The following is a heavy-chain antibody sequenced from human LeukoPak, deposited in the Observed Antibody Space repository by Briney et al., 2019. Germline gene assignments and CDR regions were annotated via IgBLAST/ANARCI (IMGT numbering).Heavy chain of an antibody. CDR2: IYSGGST. V-gene: IGHV3-53*01. D-gene: IGHD3-3*01. CDR1: GFTVSSNY. Sequence: PGGSLRLSCAASGFTVSSNYMSWVRQAPGKGLEWVSVIYSGGSTYYADSVKGRFTISRDNSKNTLYLQMNSLRAEDTAVYYCASSRGVALYYYYYYGMDVWGQGTTVTVSS. CDR3: ASSRGVALYYYYYYGMDV. J-gene: IGHJ6*02.